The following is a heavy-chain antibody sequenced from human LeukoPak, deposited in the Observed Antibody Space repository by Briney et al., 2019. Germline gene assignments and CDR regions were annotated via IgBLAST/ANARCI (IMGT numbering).Heavy chain of an antibody. Sequence: GGSLRLSCAASGFTFSSYSMNWVRQAPGKGLEWVSYISSSSSTIYYADSVKGRFTISRDNAKNSLYLQMNSLRAEDTAVYYCARDWSSGQPEYFQHWGQGTLVTVSS. D-gene: IGHD6-19*01. V-gene: IGHV3-48*01. J-gene: IGHJ1*01. CDR1: GFTFSSYS. CDR2: ISSSSSTI. CDR3: ARDWSSGQPEYFQH.